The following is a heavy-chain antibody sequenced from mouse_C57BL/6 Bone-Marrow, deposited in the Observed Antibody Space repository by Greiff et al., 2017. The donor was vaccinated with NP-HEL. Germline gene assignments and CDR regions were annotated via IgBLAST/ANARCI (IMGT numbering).Heavy chain of an antibody. CDR1: GYTFTDYY. J-gene: IGHJ4*01. CDR3: ARATYYEYDGAMDY. Sequence: EVQLQQSGPELVKPGASVKISCKASGYTFTDYYMNWVKQSHGKSLEWIGDINPNNGGTSYNQKFKGKATLTVAKSSSTAYMELRSLTSEDSAVYYCARATYYEYDGAMDYWGQGTSVTVSS. V-gene: IGHV1-26*01. CDR2: INPNNGGT. D-gene: IGHD2-4*01.